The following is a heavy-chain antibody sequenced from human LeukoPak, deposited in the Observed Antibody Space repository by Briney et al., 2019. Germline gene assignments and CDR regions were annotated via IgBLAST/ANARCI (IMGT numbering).Heavy chain of an antibody. J-gene: IGHJ6*03. D-gene: IGHD2-15*01. V-gene: IGHV3-48*01. CDR2: ISTRSGIV. CDR1: GFTLGSCS. CDR3: ARESEGYCSGGSCQDYGESTYYYYYMDV. Sequence: GGSLRLSCAASGFTLGSCSMSWVRQAPGKGLEGVSYISTRSGIVFYTDSVKGRFTISRDTAKSSLYLQMNSLRAEDTAVYYCARESEGYCSGGSCQDYGESTYYYYYMDVWGKGTTVTVSS.